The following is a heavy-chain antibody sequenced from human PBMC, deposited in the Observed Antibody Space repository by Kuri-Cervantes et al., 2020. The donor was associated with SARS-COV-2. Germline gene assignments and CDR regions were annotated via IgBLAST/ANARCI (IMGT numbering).Heavy chain of an antibody. D-gene: IGHD3-10*01. CDR1: GGSFSGYY. CDR2: INHSGST. V-gene: IGHV4-34*01. CDR3: ARHGTVYFDY. J-gene: IGHJ4*02. Sequence: SETLSLTCAVYGGSFSGYYWSWIRQPPGKGLEWIGEINHSGSTNYNPSLKSRVTISVDTSKNQFYLKLSSVTAADTAVYYCARHGTVYFDYWGQGTLVTVSS.